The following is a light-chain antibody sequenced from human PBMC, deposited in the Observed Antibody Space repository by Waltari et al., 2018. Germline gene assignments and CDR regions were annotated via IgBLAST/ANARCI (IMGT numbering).Light chain of an antibody. V-gene: IGLV2-23*02. CDR3: CSYAGNYIWV. Sequence: QSALTQPASVSGSPGQSVTISCTGASSDIGRYDIVSLYQQHPGNAPKLIICDVSKRPSGVSARLSGSKSGDTASLTISGLQFEDEADYYCCSYAGNYIWVFGGGTRLTVL. CDR2: DVS. J-gene: IGLJ3*02. CDR1: SSDIGRYDI.